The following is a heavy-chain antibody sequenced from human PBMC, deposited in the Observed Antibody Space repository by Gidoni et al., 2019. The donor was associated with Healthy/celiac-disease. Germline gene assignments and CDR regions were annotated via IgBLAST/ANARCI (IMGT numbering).Heavy chain of an antibody. CDR3: ARDELGYCSSTSCYTGSD. D-gene: IGHD2-2*02. J-gene: IGHJ4*02. CDR2: INPSGGST. Sequence: QVQLVQSGAEVKKTGASVKVSCKASGYTFTSYYMHWVRQAPGQGLEWMGRINPSGGSTSYAQKFQGRVTMTRDTSTSTVYMELSSLRSEDTAVYYCARDELGYCSSTSCYTGSDWGQGTLVTVSS. CDR1: GYTFTSYY. V-gene: IGHV1-46*01.